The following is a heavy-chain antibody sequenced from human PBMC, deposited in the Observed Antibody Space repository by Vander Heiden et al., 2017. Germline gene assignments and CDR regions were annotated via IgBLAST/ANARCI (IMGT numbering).Heavy chain of an antibody. CDR1: GFTFSSYS. D-gene: IGHD1-26*01. Sequence: EVQLVESGGGLVKPGGSLRLSCAASGFTFSSYSMTWVRQAQGKGLEWVSSISSSSSYIYYADSVKGRFTISRDNAKNSLYLQMNSLRAEDTAVYYCARDKTGWDGYYYYYGMDVWGQGTTVTVSS. J-gene: IGHJ6*02. CDR2: ISSSSSYI. CDR3: ARDKTGWDGYYYYYGMDV. V-gene: IGHV3-21*01.